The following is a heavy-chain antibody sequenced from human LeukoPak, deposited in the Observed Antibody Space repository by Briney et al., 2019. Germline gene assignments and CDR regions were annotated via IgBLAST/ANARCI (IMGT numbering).Heavy chain of an antibody. D-gene: IGHD2-2*01. CDR3: ARVGPAAHRFSWFDP. J-gene: IGHJ5*02. V-gene: IGHV4-30-4*01. CDR1: GGSISSGDYS. Sequence: SQTLSLTCTVSGGSISSGDYSWSWIRQPPGKGLEWIGYIYYSGSTYYNPSLKSRVTISVDTSKNQFSLKLSSVTAADTAVYYCARVGPAAHRFSWFDPWGQGTLVTVSS. CDR2: IYYSGST.